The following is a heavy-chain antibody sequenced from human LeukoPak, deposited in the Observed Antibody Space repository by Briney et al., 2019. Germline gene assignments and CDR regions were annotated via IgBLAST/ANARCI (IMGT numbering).Heavy chain of an antibody. Sequence: GGSLRLSCAVSGITLGNYGMSWVRQAPGKGLEWVAGISGSGGGTSYADSVKGRFTISRDNAKNTLFLQMNSLRAEDTAVYYCAKGHRSSSSFFDSWGQGILVTVSS. D-gene: IGHD6-19*01. CDR3: AKGHRSSSSFFDS. CDR1: GITLGNYG. V-gene: IGHV3-23*01. J-gene: IGHJ4*02. CDR2: ISGSGGGT.